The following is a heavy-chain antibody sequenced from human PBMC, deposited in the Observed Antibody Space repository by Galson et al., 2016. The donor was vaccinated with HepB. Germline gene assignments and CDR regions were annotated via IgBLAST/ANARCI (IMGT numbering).Heavy chain of an antibody. D-gene: IGHD6-13*01. J-gene: IGHJ4*02. CDR3: TGSIGATAPFDY. Sequence: SLRLSCAASGFTFSRYWMHWIRQAPGKGLVWVSRVNSDGGSTAYADSVKGRFTITRDSAKNMLYLQMNSLRAEDTAIYYCTGSIGATAPFDYWGQGTLVTVSS. CDR1: GFTFSRYW. CDR2: VNSDGGST. V-gene: IGHV3-74*01.